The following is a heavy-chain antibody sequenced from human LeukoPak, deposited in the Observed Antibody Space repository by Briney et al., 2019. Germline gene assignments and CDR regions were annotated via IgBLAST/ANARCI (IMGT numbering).Heavy chain of an antibody. CDR1: GYTFTSYG. CDR2: ISAYNGNT. CDR3: ARSLYDILTGYYAVFDY. V-gene: IGHV1-18*01. J-gene: IGHJ4*02. Sequence: ASVKVSCMASGYTFTSYGISWVRQAPGQGLEWMGWISAYNGNTNYAQKLQGRVTMTTDTSTSTAYMELRSLRSDDTAVYYCARSLYDILTGYYAVFDYWGQGTLVTVSS. D-gene: IGHD3-9*01.